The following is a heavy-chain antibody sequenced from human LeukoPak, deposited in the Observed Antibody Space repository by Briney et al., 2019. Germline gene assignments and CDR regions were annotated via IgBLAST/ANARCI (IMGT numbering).Heavy chain of an antibody. Sequence: SVKVSCKASGGTFSSYAISWVRQAPGQGLEWKGGIIPIFGTANYAQKFQGRVTITADESTSTAYMELSSLRSEDTAVYYCARLRGYCSSTSCYSYFDYWGQGTLVTVSS. CDR2: IIPIFGTA. V-gene: IGHV1-69*13. D-gene: IGHD2-2*01. J-gene: IGHJ4*02. CDR1: GGTFSSYA. CDR3: ARLRGYCSSTSCYSYFDY.